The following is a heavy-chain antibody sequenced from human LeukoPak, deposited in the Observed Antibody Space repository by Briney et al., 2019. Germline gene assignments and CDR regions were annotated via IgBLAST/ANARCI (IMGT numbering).Heavy chain of an antibody. J-gene: IGHJ4*02. CDR2: IYYTET. CDR3: ATRKLGNDY. CDR1: GGSVSNYY. V-gene: IGHV4-59*02. Sequence: PSETLSLTCTVSGGSVSNYYWSWIRQSPGKGLEWIGYIYYTETSYNPSLKSRVTISADTSKNLFSLKLYSVTAADTAVYYCATRKLGNDYWGQGTLVTVSS. D-gene: IGHD7-27*01.